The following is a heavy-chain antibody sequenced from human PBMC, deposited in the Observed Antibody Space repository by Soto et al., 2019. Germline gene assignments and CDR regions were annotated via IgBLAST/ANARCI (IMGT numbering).Heavy chain of an antibody. D-gene: IGHD3-10*01. CDR3: ARGDRGGSGSPASYYYSGLDV. Sequence: DVQLLESGGHLVQPGGSLRLSCAASGFTFSSYAMSWVRQAPGRGLEWVSRVIAGGDMTYYSDSVKGRFTISRDNSNNALFLQMNSLRIEDTALYYCARGDRGGSGSPASYYYSGLDVWGQGATVTVS. CDR2: VIAGGDMT. V-gene: IGHV3-23*01. CDR1: GFTFSSYA. J-gene: IGHJ6*02.